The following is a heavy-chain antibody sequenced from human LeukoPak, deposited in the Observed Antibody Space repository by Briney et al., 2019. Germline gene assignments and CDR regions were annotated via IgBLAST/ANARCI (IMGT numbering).Heavy chain of an antibody. J-gene: IGHJ4*02. CDR3: AKDLGSSSNWFLFDS. Sequence: GGSLRLSCAASGFTFSIYWMSWVRQAPGKGLEWLAFIGHDGSKEYYADSMKGRITISRDNSKNTLYLQMNSLRAEDTAVYHCAKDLGSSSNWFLFDSWGQGTLVTVSS. CDR2: IGHDGSKE. CDR1: GFTFSIYW. D-gene: IGHD6-13*01. V-gene: IGHV3-30*02.